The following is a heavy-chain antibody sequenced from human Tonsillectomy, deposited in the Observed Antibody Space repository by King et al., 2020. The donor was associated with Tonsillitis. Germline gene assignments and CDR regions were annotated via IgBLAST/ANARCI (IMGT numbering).Heavy chain of an antibody. CDR2: IYTSGST. CDR3: ARDLLWNDPYYYYGMDV. CDR1: GGSISSYY. Sequence: VQLQESGPGLVKPSETLSLTCTVSGGSISSYYWSWIRQPAGKGLEWIGRIYTSGSTNYNPSLKSRVTMSVDTSKNQFSLKLSSVTAADTAVYYCARDLLWNDPYYYYGMDVWGEGTTVTVSS. D-gene: IGHD1-1*01. J-gene: IGHJ6*04. V-gene: IGHV4-4*07.